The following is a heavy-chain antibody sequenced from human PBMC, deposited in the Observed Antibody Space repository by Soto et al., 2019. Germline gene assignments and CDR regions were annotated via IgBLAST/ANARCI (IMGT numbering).Heavy chain of an antibody. CDR1: GFTFGDNG. CDR2: ISKSGTTT. D-gene: IGHD2-15*01. Sequence: EVQLLESGGGLVQPGGSLRLSCAGSGFTFGDNGMSWVRQAPGKGLEWLSTISKSGTTTYYADFVQGRFTISRDNSKNTMFGEMNSLQVENTAVYYCARDRGYWGSDSCHWCFDLWGRGTLVTVSS. CDR3: ARDRGYWGSDSCHWCFDL. V-gene: IGHV3-23*01. J-gene: IGHJ2*01.